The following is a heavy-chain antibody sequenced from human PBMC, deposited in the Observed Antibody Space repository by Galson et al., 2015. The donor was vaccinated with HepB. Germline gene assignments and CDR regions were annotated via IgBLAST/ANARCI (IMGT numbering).Heavy chain of an antibody. CDR1: GYTFTSYG. J-gene: IGHJ6*02. CDR2: ISAYNGNT. D-gene: IGHD4-17*01. Sequence: SVKVSCKASGYTFTSYGISWVRQAPGQGLEWMGWISAYNGNTNYAQKLQGRVTMTTDTSTSTAYMELRSLRSDDTAVYYCARAGGHYGSYYYYGMDVWGQGTTVTVSS. V-gene: IGHV1-18*04. CDR3: ARAGGHYGSYYYYGMDV.